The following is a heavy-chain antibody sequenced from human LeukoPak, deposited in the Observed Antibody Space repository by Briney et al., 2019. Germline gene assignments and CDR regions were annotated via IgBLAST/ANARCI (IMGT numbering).Heavy chain of an antibody. CDR3: ARGFSGSNWFDP. CDR1: GGSISSYY. Sequence: PSETLSLTCTVSGGSISSYYWSWIRQPPGKGLEWIGYIYYSGSTYYNPSLKSRVTISVDTSKNQFSLKLSSVTAADTAVYYCARGFSGSNWFDPWGQGTLVTVSS. J-gene: IGHJ5*02. CDR2: IYYSGST. V-gene: IGHV4-30-4*08. D-gene: IGHD3-10*01.